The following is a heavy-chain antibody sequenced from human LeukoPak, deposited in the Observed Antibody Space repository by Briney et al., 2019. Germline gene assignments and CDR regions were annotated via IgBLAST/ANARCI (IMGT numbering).Heavy chain of an antibody. CDR3: AKSNRYSSSWAFDY. CDR1: GFTFSSYG. CDR2: ISYDGSNK. D-gene: IGHD6-13*01. J-gene: IGHJ4*02. Sequence: SGGSLRLSCAASGFTFSSYGMHWVRQAPGKGLEWVAVISYDGSNKYYADSVKGRFTISRDNSKNTLYLQMNSLRAEDTAVYYCAKSNRYSSSWAFDYWGQGTLVTVSS. V-gene: IGHV3-30*18.